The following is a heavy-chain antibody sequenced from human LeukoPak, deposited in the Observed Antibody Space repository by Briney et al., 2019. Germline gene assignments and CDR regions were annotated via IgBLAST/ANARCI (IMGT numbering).Heavy chain of an antibody. Sequence: SETLSLTCAVYGGSFSGYYRSWIRQPPGKGLEWIGEINHSGSTNYNPSLKSRVTISVDTSKNQFSLKLSSVTAADTAVYYCARGLWWTHTWFDPWGQGTLVTVSS. CDR1: GGSFSGYY. V-gene: IGHV4-34*01. J-gene: IGHJ5*02. CDR2: INHSGST. CDR3: ARGLWWTHTWFDP. D-gene: IGHD2-8*02.